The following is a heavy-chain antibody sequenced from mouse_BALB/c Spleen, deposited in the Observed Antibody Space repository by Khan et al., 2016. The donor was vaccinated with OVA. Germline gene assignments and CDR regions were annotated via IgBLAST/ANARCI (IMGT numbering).Heavy chain of an antibody. CDR1: GYSITSGYA. J-gene: IGHJ2*01. D-gene: IGHD1-1*01. CDR2: ISYSGVT. V-gene: IGHV3-2*02. CDR3: ARGNYYGYYCDY. Sequence: EVKLLESGPGLVKPSQSLSLTCTVTGYSITSGYAWNWIRQFPGNKLEWMGYISYSGVTSYTPSLKSRICITRDTSKNQFFLQLNSVTTEDTATYYCARGNYYGYYCDYWGQGTTLTVSS.